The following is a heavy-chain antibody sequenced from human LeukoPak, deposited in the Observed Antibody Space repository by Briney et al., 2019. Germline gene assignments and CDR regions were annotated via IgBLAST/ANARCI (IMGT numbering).Heavy chain of an antibody. CDR2: IYHSGST. CDR3: ARALQYGDYAIGFDY. CDR1: GGSISSGGYS. D-gene: IGHD4-11*01. V-gene: IGHV4-30-2*01. J-gene: IGHJ4*02. Sequence: PSETLSLTCAVSGGSISSGGYSWSWIRQPPGKGLEWIGYIYHSGSTYYNPSLKSRVTISVDTSKNQFSLKLSSMTAADTAVYYCARALQYGDYAIGFDYWGQGTLVTVSS.